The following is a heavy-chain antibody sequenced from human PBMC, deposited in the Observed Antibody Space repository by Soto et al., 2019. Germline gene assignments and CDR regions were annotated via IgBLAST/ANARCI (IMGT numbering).Heavy chain of an antibody. CDR2: IYYSGST. D-gene: IGHD6-6*01. V-gene: IGHV4-59*01. CDR3: AREKDSSSLYYYCYYGVVV. J-gene: IGHJ6*02. Sequence: SETLSLTCTVSGGSISSYYWSWIRQPPGKGLEWIGYIYYSGSTNYNPSLKSRVTISVDTSKNQFSLKLSSVTAADTAVYYCAREKDSSSLYYYCYYGVVVCVHRSTVTVFS. CDR1: GGSISSYY.